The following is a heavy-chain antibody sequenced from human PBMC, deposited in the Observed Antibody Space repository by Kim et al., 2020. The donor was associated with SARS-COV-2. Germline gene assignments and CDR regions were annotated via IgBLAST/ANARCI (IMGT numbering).Heavy chain of an antibody. Sequence: SSSSTIYYADSVKGRFTISRDNAKNALYLQMNSLRDEDTAVYYCARSPSSWGQGTLVTVSS. J-gene: IGHJ4*02. CDR3: ARSPSS. D-gene: IGHD6-6*01. CDR2: SSSSTI. V-gene: IGHV3-48*02.